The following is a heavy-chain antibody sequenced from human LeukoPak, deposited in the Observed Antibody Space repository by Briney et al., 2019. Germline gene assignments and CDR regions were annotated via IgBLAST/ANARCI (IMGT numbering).Heavy chain of an antibody. CDR1: GVSISSYY. D-gene: IGHD5-18*01. V-gene: IGHV4-59*01. CDR2: IYYSGST. CDR3: ARASDYTAMVYDY. Sequence: SETLSLTCTVSGVSISSYYWSWLRQPPGKGLEWFGYIYYSGSTNYNPSLKSRVTISVDTSKNQFSLKLSPVTAADTAVYYCARASDYTAMVYDYWGQGTLVTVSS. J-gene: IGHJ4*02.